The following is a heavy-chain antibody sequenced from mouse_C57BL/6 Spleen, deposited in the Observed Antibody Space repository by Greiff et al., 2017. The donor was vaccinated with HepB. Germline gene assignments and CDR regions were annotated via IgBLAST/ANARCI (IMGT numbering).Heavy chain of an antibody. Sequence: EVQRVESGGGLVQPGGSLSLSCAASGFTFTDYYMSWVRQPPGKALEWLGFIRNKANGYTTEYSASVKGRVTISSDNSQSVLYLQMNDLRAEDSATYYCARYYYGSVRYFDVWGTGTTVTVSS. CDR3: ARYYYGSVRYFDV. V-gene: IGHV7-3*01. D-gene: IGHD1-1*01. J-gene: IGHJ1*03. CDR2: IRNKANGYTT. CDR1: GFTFTDYY.